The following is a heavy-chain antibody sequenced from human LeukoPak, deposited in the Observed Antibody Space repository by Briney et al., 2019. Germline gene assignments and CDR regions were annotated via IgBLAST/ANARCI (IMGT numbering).Heavy chain of an antibody. CDR2: IKQDRSEK. CDR3: ARSSSRYCSGGSCYSGVLGYFDY. V-gene: IGHV3-7*01. Sequence: GGSLRLSCAASGFTFSNYWMNWVRQAPGKGLEWVANIKQDRSEKYYVDSVKGRFTISRDNAKSSLYLQMNSLRAEDTAVYYCARSSSRYCSGGSCYSGVLGYFDYWGQGTLVTVSS. J-gene: IGHJ4*02. CDR1: GFTFSNYW. D-gene: IGHD2-15*01.